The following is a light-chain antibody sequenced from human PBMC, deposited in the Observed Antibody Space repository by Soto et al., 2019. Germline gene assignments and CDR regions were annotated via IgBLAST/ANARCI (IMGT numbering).Light chain of an antibody. CDR1: QSVSSSY. CDR3: QQRNNWPPIT. J-gene: IGKJ5*01. Sequence: EIVLTQSPATLALSPGGRATLSCSASQSVSSSYLAWYQQKPGQAPRLLIYGASSRATGIPARFSGSGSGTAFTLTIDNLEPEDFAIYYCQQRNNWPPITFGQGTRLEIK. V-gene: IGKV3D-20*02. CDR2: GAS.